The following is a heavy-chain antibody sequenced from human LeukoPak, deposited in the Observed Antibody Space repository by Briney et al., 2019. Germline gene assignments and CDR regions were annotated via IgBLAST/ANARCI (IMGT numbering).Heavy chain of an antibody. D-gene: IGHD2-15*01. CDR2: IYYSGST. CDR3: ARVKIVVVVAATLGAFDI. J-gene: IGHJ3*02. Sequence: SETLSLTCTVSGGSISSGGYYWSWIRQHPGKGLEWIGYIYYSGSTYYNPSLKSRVTISVDTSKNQFSLKLSSVTAADKAVYYCARVKIVVVVAATLGAFDIWGQGTMVTVSS. V-gene: IGHV4-31*03. CDR1: GGSISSGGYY.